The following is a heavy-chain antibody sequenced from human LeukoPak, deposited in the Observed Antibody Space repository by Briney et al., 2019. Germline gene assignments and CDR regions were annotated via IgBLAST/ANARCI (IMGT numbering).Heavy chain of an antibody. Sequence: GGSLRLSCAASGFTFSSYGMHWVRQAPGKGLEWVAVISYDGSNKYYADSVKGRFTISRDNSKNTLYLQMNSLRAEDTAVYYCARASGYYGSGSYYDVGNYWGQGTLVTVSS. CDR3: ARASGYYGSGSYYDVGNY. J-gene: IGHJ4*02. D-gene: IGHD3-10*01. V-gene: IGHV3-30*03. CDR1: GFTFSSYG. CDR2: ISYDGSNK.